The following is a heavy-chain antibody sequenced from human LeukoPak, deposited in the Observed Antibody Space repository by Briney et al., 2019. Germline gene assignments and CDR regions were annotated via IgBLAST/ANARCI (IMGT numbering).Heavy chain of an antibody. CDR2: IKSETDGGAK. D-gene: IGHD1-26*01. CDR1: GFNFNYAW. CDR3: TTLVGAPTY. V-gene: IGHV3-15*01. J-gene: IGHJ4*02. Sequence: PGGSLRLSCAASGFNFNYAWMTWVRQAPGKGLEWVGRIKSETDGGAKDYAALVKGRFSISRDDSKSILYLEMTSLKTEDTAVYYCTTLVGAPTYRGQGTLVTVSS.